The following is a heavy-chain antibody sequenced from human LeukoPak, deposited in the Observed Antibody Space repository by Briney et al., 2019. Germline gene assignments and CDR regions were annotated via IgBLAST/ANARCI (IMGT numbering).Heavy chain of an antibody. CDR3: ARVPPPNISIIRGVISYYFYGMDI. CDR2: ISANNGNP. V-gene: IGHV1-18*01. J-gene: IGHJ6*02. Sequence: ASVKVSCKASGYTFTNYGFSWVRQAPGQGLEWMGWISANNGNPNYAQKLQGRVTMTTDTSTSTAYMELRSLRSDDTAEYYCARVPPPNISIIRGVISYYFYGMDIWGQGTTVTVSS. CDR1: GYTFTNYG. D-gene: IGHD3-10*01.